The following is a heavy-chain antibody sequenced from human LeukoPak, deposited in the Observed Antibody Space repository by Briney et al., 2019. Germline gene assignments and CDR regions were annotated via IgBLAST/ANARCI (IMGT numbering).Heavy chain of an antibody. CDR2: ISSSSSTI. J-gene: IGHJ4*02. CDR3: ARALFGSSGWYYFDY. V-gene: IGHV3-48*02. CDR1: GFAFSSYS. Sequence: GGSLRLSCAASGFAFSSYSMNWVRQAPGKGLEWVSYISSSSSTIYYADSVKGRFTISRDNAKNSLHLQMNSLRDEDTAVYYCARALFGSSGWYYFDYWGQGTLVTVSS. D-gene: IGHD6-19*01.